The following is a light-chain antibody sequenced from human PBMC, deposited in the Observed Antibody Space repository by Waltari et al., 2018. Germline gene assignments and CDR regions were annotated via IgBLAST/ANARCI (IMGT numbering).Light chain of an antibody. CDR2: AAS. CDR1: QSIRSH. CDR3: QQSYSSPRT. Sequence: DIQMTQSPSSLSASVGDRVTITCRASQSIRSHLNWYQLKPGKAPKLLIYAASSLQSGVPSRVGGSGAGTEFTLTISSLQPEDFATYYCQQSYSSPRTFGQGTRVEIK. J-gene: IGKJ1*01. V-gene: IGKV1-39*01.